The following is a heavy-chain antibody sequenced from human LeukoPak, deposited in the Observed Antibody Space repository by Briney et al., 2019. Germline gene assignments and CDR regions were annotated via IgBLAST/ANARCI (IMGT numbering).Heavy chain of an antibody. CDR3: ARYSGSYYGLHFDY. CDR1: GGSISSYY. CDR2: IYCSGST. J-gene: IGHJ4*02. D-gene: IGHD1-26*01. Sequence: SETLSLTCTVSGGSISSYYWSWIRQPPGKGLEWIGYIYCSGSTNYNPSLKSRVTISVDTSKNQFSLKLSSVTAADTAVYYCARYSGSYYGLHFDYWGQGTLVTVSS. V-gene: IGHV4-59*01.